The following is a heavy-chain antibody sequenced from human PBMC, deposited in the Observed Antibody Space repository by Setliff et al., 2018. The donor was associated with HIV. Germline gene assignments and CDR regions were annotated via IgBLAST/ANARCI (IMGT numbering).Heavy chain of an antibody. D-gene: IGHD6-6*01. CDR3: AIGHYVSSSG. CDR1: GFTFSDYE. CDR2: ISSSGNTV. Sequence: PGGSLRLSCTASGFTFSDYEMNWVRQAPGKGLEWVSYISSSGNTVYYADSVKGRFAISRDNAKNTLYLQVNSLRTDDTAMYYCAIGHYVSSSGWGPGTLVTVSS. V-gene: IGHV3-48*03. J-gene: IGHJ4*02.